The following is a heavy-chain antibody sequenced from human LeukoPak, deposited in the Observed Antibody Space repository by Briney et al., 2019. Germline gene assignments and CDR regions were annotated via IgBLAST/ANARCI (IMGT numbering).Heavy chain of an antibody. CDR3: AREYCSGGSCYFDY. D-gene: IGHD2-15*01. V-gene: IGHV4-30-2*01. Sequence: SETLSLTCAVSGGSISSGGYSWSWIRQPPGKGLEWIGYIYHSGSTYHNPSLKSRVTISVDRSKNQFSLKLSSVTAADTAVYYCAREYCSGGSCYFDYWGQGTLVTVSS. J-gene: IGHJ4*02. CDR2: IYHSGST. CDR1: GGSISSGGYS.